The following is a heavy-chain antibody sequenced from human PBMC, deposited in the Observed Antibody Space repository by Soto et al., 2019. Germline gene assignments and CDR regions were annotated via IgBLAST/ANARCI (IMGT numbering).Heavy chain of an antibody. CDR1: GYSFTSYW. CDR3: ARSLTYYDFWSGYYDY. J-gene: IGHJ4*02. CDR2: IYPGDSDT. D-gene: IGHD3-3*01. Sequence: GESLKISCKGSGYSFTSYWIGRVRQMPGKGLEWMGIIYPGDSDTRYSPSFQGQVTISADKSISTAYLQWSSLKASDTAMYYCARSLTYYDFWSGYYDYWGQGTLVTVSS. V-gene: IGHV5-51*01.